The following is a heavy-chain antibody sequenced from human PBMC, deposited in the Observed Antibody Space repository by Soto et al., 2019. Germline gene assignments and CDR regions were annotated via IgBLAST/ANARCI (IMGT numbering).Heavy chain of an antibody. D-gene: IGHD2-21*01. CDR2: TNPNSGGT. CDR1: GYTFTGYY. Sequence: ASVKVSCKASGYTFTGYYMHWVRQAPGQGLEWMGWTNPNSGGTNYAQKFQGWVTMTRDTSISTAYLELSRLSSDDTAVYYCAREDPVVQYLGGMDVWGQGTTVTVSS. V-gene: IGHV1-2*04. J-gene: IGHJ6*02. CDR3: AREDPVVQYLGGMDV.